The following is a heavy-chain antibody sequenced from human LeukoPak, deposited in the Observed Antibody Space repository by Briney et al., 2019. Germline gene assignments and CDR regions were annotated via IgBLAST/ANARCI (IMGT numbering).Heavy chain of an antibody. CDR1: GFTFSSYG. V-gene: IGHV3-33*05. CDR2: ISYDGRNK. Sequence: GGSLRLSCAASGFTFSSYGMHWVRQAPGKGLEWVAVISYDGRNKYYADSVKGRFTISRDNSKNTLYLQMNSLRAEDTAVYYCAKDLKNYSHDRFDYWGQGTLVTVSS. J-gene: IGHJ4*02. CDR3: AKDLKNYSHDRFDY. D-gene: IGHD2-15*01.